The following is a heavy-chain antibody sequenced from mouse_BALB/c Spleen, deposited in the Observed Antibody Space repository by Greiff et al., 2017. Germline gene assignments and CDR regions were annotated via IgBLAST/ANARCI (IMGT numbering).Heavy chain of an antibody. CDR3: AYGSSYAWFAY. J-gene: IGHJ3*01. V-gene: IGHV14-3*02. CDR1: GFNIKDTY. CDR2: IDPANGNT. Sequence: QQSGAELVKPGASVKLSCTASGFNIKDTYMHWVKQRPEQGLEWIGRIDPANGNTKYDPKFQGKATITADTSSNTAYLQLSSLTSEDTAVYYCAYGSSYAWFAYWGQGTLVTVSA. D-gene: IGHD1-1*01.